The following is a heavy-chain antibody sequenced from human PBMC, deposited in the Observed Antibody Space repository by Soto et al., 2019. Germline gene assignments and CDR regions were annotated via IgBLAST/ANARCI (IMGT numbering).Heavy chain of an antibody. D-gene: IGHD1-1*01. V-gene: IGHV3-30*18. CDR3: AKVVTTGTWGRFDY. CDR2: ISDDGRTK. J-gene: IGHJ4*01. Sequence: GGSMRLSCAASAFTFSSYCMHCDRQAPGKGWEGVTVISDDGRTKEYTDSVKVPFTIDRYKSNNTLYLKMISLRDKATDVYYCAKVVTTGTWGRFDYWGQGTMVTVSS. CDR1: AFTFSSYC.